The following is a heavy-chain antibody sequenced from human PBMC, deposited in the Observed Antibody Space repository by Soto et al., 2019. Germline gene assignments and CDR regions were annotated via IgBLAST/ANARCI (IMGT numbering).Heavy chain of an antibody. J-gene: IGHJ5*02. Sequence: GSLRLSCAASGFTFSSYSMNWVRQAPGKGLEWVSSISSSSSYIYYADSVKGRFTISRDNAKNSLYLQMNSLRAEDTAVYYCARDPTAVASRFDPWGQGTLVTVSS. CDR1: GFTFSSYS. V-gene: IGHV3-21*01. D-gene: IGHD6-19*01. CDR3: ARDPTAVASRFDP. CDR2: ISSSSSYI.